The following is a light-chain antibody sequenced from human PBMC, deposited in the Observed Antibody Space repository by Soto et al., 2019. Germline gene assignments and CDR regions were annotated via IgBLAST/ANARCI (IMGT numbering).Light chain of an antibody. CDR3: CSYAGSGTLV. CDR1: SSDVGSYNL. J-gene: IGLJ2*01. Sequence: QSALTQPASVSGSPGQSITISFTGTSSDVGSYNLVSWYQQHPGKAPKLMIYEDSKRPSGVSNRFSGSKSGNAASLTISGLQAEDEAEYYCCSYAGSGTLVFGGGTKLTVL. V-gene: IGLV2-23*01. CDR2: EDS.